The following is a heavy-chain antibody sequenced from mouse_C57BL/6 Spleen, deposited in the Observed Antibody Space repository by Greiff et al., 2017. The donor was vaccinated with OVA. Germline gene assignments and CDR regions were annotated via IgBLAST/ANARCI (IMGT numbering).Heavy chain of an antibody. V-gene: IGHV1-52*01. CDR2: IDPSDSET. Sequence: QVQLQQPGAELVRPGSSVKLSCKASGYTFTSYWMHWVKQRPIQGLEWIGNIDPSDSETHYNQKFKDKATLTVDKSSSTAYMQLSSLTSEDSAVYYCARRDTGYAMDYWGQGTSVTVSS. D-gene: IGHD3-3*01. CDR3: ARRDTGYAMDY. J-gene: IGHJ4*01. CDR1: GYTFTSYW.